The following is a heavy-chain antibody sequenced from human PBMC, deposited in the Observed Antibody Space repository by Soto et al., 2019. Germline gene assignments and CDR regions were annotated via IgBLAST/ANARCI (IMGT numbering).Heavy chain of an antibody. CDR3: AREMCHCTSTNCNASFGP. CDR1: GYSISSGYY. V-gene: IGHV4-38-2*02. Sequence: VQLQESCPGLVKPSETLSLNCGVSGYSISSGYYWVWMRQPPGKGLEWIGTIFHTGRSYYNSALQSRVTISVEPSKNEFSLALSSVTAADTATYYCAREMCHCTSTNCNASFGPWGQGTLVTVFS. J-gene: IGHJ5*02. CDR2: IFHTGRS. D-gene: IGHD2-2*01.